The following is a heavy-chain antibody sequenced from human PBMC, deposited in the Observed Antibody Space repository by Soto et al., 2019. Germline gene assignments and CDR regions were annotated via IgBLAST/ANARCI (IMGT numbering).Heavy chain of an antibody. Sequence: LRLSYAASGFTFRSCAMHWVRHAPGKGLEWVAVISSDGSNKYYADSVKGRFTISRDNSKNTLYLQMNSLRAEDTAVYYCARDWGALRSYYYYGMDVWGQGTTVTAP. CDR1: GFTFRSCA. CDR3: ARDWGALRSYYYYGMDV. CDR2: ISSDGSNK. D-gene: IGHD1-26*01. V-gene: IGHV3-30-3*01. J-gene: IGHJ6*02.